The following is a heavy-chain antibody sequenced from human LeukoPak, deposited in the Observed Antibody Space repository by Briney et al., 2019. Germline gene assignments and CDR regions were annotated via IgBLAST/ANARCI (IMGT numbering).Heavy chain of an antibody. CDR2: ISGSGGST. CDR3: ARDRWLAPFDY. CDR1: GFSFSSYA. D-gene: IGHD5-12*01. Sequence: GGSLRLSCAASGFSFSSYAMSWVRQAPGKGLEWVSAISGSGGSTYYADSVKGRFTISRGNAKNSLYLQMNSLRAEDTAVYYCARDRWLAPFDYWGQGTLVTVSS. V-gene: IGHV3-23*01. J-gene: IGHJ4*02.